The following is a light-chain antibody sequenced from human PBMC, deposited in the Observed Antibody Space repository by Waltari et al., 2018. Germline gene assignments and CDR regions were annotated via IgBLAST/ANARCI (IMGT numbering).Light chain of an antibody. CDR2: AAS. V-gene: IGKV3-15*01. J-gene: IGKJ4*01. CDR1: QSVSSN. Sequence: EIVMTQSPPTLSVSPGERATLSCRASQSVSSNLAWYQQRPGQAPRLLIYAASTRATGIPARFSGSGSGTEFTLTISSLQSEDFAVYYCQQYNNWPGFGGGTKVEIK. CDR3: QQYNNWPG.